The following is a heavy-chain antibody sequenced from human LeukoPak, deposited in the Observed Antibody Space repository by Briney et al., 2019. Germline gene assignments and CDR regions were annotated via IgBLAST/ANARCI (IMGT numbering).Heavy chain of an antibody. Sequence: GGSLRLSCAASGFTVSSNYMSWVRQAPGKGLEWVSVIYSGGSTYYADSVKGRFTISRDNSKNTLYLQMNSLRAEDTAVYYCAKRSMVRGVPYYFDYWGQGTLVTVSS. CDR2: IYSGGST. V-gene: IGHV3-53*01. CDR1: GFTVSSNY. D-gene: IGHD3-10*01. CDR3: AKRSMVRGVPYYFDY. J-gene: IGHJ4*02.